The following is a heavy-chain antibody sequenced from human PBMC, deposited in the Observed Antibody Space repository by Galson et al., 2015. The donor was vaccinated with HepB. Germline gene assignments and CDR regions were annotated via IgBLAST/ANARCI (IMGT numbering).Heavy chain of an antibody. CDR2: INPNSGGT. J-gene: IGHJ4*02. CDR1: GYTFTGYY. D-gene: IGHD4-17*01. CDR3: ARATFDYGDYPTYDY. Sequence: SVKVSCKASGYTFTGYYMHWVRQAPGQGLEWMGRINPNSGGTNYAQKFQGRVTMTRDTSISTAYMELSRLRSDDTVVYYCARATFDYGDYPTYDYWGQGTLVTVSS. V-gene: IGHV1-2*05.